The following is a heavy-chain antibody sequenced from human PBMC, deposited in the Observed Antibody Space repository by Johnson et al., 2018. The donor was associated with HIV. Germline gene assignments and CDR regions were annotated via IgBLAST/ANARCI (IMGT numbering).Heavy chain of an antibody. Sequence: VLLVESGGGVVQPGRSLRLSCAASGFIVSSNYMNWVRQAPGKGLEWVSVIYSGGRTYHADSVKGRFIISRDNSKSTLYLQMNSLRAEDTAVYYCARAYTYGAFDIWGQGTTVTISS. CDR3: ARAYTYGAFDI. J-gene: IGHJ3*02. CDR2: IYSGGRT. D-gene: IGHD5-18*01. V-gene: IGHV3-66*01. CDR1: GFIVSSNY.